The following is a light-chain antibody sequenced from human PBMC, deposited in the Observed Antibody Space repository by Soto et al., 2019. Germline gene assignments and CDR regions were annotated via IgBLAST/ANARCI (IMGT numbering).Light chain of an antibody. Sequence: DIVLTQSPGTLPLSPGERATLSCRASQSFSSSYLAWYQQKPGQAPRLLIYGASSRATGIPDRFSGSGSGTDFTLTISRLEPEDFAVYYCQQYGSSPPWTFGQGTKVEIK. J-gene: IGKJ1*01. CDR1: QSFSSSY. CDR2: GAS. V-gene: IGKV3-20*01. CDR3: QQYGSSPPWT.